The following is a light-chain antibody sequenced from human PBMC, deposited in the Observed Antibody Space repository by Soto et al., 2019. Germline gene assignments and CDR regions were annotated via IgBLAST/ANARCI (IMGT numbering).Light chain of an antibody. CDR3: QHYNSYSEA. CDR1: QTISSW. CDR2: KAS. Sequence: DIEITQSPSTLSGSVGDRVTITCRASQTISSWLAWYQQKQGKAPKILIYKASTLKSGVPSRFSGSGSWTEFTLTISRLQPDDFATYYCQHYNSYSEAFGQGTKVDIK. J-gene: IGKJ1*01. V-gene: IGKV1-5*03.